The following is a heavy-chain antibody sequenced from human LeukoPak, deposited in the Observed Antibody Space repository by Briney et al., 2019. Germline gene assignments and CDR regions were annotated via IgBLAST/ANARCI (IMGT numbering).Heavy chain of an antibody. J-gene: IGHJ4*02. CDR2: IRYDGSNK. Sequence: PGGSLRLSCAASGFTFSSYGMHWVRQAPGKGLEWVAFIRYDGSNKYYADSVKGRFTISRDNSKNTLYLQMNSLRAEDTAVYYCAKCAGRDGYNVPFDYWGQGTLVTVSS. V-gene: IGHV3-30*02. D-gene: IGHD5-24*01. CDR1: GFTFSSYG. CDR3: AKCAGRDGYNVPFDY.